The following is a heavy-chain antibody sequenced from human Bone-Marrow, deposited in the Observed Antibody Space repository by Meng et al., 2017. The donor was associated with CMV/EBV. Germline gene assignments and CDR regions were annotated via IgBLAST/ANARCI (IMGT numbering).Heavy chain of an antibody. D-gene: IGHD3-16*01. CDR1: GASITTTKW. V-gene: IGHV4-4*02. CDR3: ARVREHTSLGNYWFDP. Sequence: GSLRLSCAVSGASITTTKWWTWVRQPPGKGLEWVGEIDHSGNSNSNPSLESRLTLSLDTSKNHLSLRMTSVTAEDTATYYCARVREHTSLGNYWFDPWGQGTLVTVSS. CDR2: IDHSGNS. J-gene: IGHJ5*02.